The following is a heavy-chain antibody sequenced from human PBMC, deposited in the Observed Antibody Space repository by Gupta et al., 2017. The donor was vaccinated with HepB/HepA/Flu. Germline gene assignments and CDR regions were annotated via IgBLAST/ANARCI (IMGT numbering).Heavy chain of an antibody. Sequence: EVQLVASGGVLVQPGGSLSLYCAASGLLSCNHGMRRVRQTPGKGLEWVASIKRDGSDISYVDSVRGRFTISRDNAKSSLYLQINSLRAEDTAVYFCARGPNYGDRTDYFDYWGQGTLVTVSS. D-gene: IGHD4/OR15-4a*01. CDR1: GLLSCNHG. CDR3: ARGPNYGDRTDYFDY. V-gene: IGHV3-7*01. J-gene: IGHJ4*02. CDR2: IKRDGSDI.